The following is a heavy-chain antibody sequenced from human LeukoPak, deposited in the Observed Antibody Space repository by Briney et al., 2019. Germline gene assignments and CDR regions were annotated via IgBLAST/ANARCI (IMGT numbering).Heavy chain of an antibody. CDR3: AKTTDGYSSGRSPGWPIDY. D-gene: IGHD6-19*01. V-gene: IGHV3-23*01. CDR1: GFTFRSYA. CDR2: ISGSGGDT. Sequence: GGSLRLSCAASGFTFRSYAIYWVRQAPGKGLEWVSGISGSGGDTYFADSVRGRFTISGDNSKNTVFLQMDSLRAEDTAVYYCAKTTDGYSSGRSPGWPIDYWGQGTLVTVSS. J-gene: IGHJ4*02.